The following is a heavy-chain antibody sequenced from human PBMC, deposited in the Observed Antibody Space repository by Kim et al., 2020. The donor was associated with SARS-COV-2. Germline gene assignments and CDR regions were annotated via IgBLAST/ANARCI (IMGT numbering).Heavy chain of an antibody. CDR3: AKETYYYDSSGYPHTI. V-gene: IGHV3-23*01. J-gene: IGHJ3*02. Sequence: VKGRFTISRDNSKNTLYLQMNSLRAEDTAVYYCAKETYYYDSSGYPHTIWGQGTMVTVSS. D-gene: IGHD3-22*01.